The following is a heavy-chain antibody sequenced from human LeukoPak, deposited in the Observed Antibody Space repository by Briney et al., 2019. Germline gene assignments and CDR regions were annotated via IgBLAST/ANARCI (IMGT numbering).Heavy chain of an antibody. CDR2: ISYDGSNK. J-gene: IGHJ4*02. CDR3: ARDMYSSSLGVCDY. D-gene: IGHD6-13*01. V-gene: IGHV3-30-3*01. CDR1: GFTFSSYA. Sequence: PGRSLRLSCAASGFTFSSYAMHWVRQAPGKGLEWVAVISYDGSNKYYADSVKGRFTISRDNSKNTLYLQMNSLRAEDTAVYYCARDMYSSSLGVCDYWAREPWSPSPQ.